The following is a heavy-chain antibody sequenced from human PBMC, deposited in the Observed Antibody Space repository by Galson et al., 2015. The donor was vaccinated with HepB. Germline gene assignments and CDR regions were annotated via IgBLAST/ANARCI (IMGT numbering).Heavy chain of an antibody. J-gene: IGHJ3*02. CDR2: ISSTSSYT. D-gene: IGHD3-9*01. Sequence: SLRLSCAASGFTFSDYYMSWIRQAPGKGLQWVSYISSTSSYTNYADSVKGRFTISRDNAKKSLYLQMNSLRAEDTAVYYCARVTITSGAFDIWGQGTMVTVSS. V-gene: IGHV3-11*06. CDR3: ARVTITSGAFDI. CDR1: GFTFSDYY.